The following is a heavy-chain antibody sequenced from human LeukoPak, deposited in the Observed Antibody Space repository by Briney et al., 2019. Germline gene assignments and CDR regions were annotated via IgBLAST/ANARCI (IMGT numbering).Heavy chain of an antibody. Sequence: ASVKVSCKASGYTFTTYYTHWVRQAPGQGLEWMGIINPSSGGTNYAQTFQGRVTMTRDTSTSTVYMELSSLRSEDTAVYYCARGGLPSSSSSPFDYWGQGTLVTVSS. J-gene: IGHJ4*02. D-gene: IGHD6-13*01. V-gene: IGHV1-46*01. CDR2: INPSSGGT. CDR3: ARGGLPSSSSSPFDY. CDR1: GYTFTTYY.